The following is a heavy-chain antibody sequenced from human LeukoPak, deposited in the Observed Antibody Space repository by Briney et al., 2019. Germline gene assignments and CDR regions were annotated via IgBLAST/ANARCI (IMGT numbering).Heavy chain of an antibody. D-gene: IGHD3-22*01. CDR3: AKYQYYDSSGYDG. Sequence: GGSLRLSCAASGFTFSSYSMNWVRQAPGKGLEWVSSISSSSSYIYYADSVKGRFTISRDNSKNTLYLQMNSLRAEDTAVYYCAKYQYYDSSGYDGWGQGTLVTVSS. V-gene: IGHV3-21*04. J-gene: IGHJ4*02. CDR2: ISSSSSYI. CDR1: GFTFSSYS.